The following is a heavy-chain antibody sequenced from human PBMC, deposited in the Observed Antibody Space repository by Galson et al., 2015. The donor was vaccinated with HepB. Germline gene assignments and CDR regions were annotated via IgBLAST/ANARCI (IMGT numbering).Heavy chain of an antibody. V-gene: IGHV3-21*01. CDR3: ATTFGLVSHTYTMDV. CDR2: ITSSSSLI. J-gene: IGHJ6*02. D-gene: IGHD3/OR15-3a*01. Sequence: SLRLSCAASEFAFGSFSVNWVRQAPGKGLEWVSSITSSSSLIYYADSVKGRFTISRDNAKNSLFLQMNSLRAEDTAVYYCATTFGLVSHTYTMDVWGHGTTVTVSS. CDR1: EFAFGSFS.